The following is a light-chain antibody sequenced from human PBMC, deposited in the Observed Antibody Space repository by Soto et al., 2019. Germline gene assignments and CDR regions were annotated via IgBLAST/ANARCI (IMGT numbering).Light chain of an antibody. CDR2: DAS. CDR3: QQRQYWPPIT. J-gene: IGKJ5*01. Sequence: VLTQSPATRSLYPVEIASLSVMASLNVNSYLAWYQQKPGQAPRLLIYDASNRAAGIPARFSGSGSGTDFTLTISSLEPEHFAIYYCQQRQYWPPITFGQGTRLEN. CDR1: LNVNSY. V-gene: IGKV3-11*01.